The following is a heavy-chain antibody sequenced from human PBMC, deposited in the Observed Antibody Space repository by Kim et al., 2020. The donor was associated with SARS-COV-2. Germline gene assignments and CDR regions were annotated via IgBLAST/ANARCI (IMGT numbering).Heavy chain of an antibody. CDR2: INWNGDET. CDR1: GFSFGDYA. CDR3: AKGRYRDYGDFDS. J-gene: IGHJ4*02. D-gene: IGHD4-17*01. V-gene: IGHV3-9*01. Sequence: GGSLRLSCAASGFSFGDYAMQWVRQIPGKGLEWVSTINWNGDETVYADSVKGRFTISRDNAKNSLFLQMNSLRPEDTALYYCAKGRYRDYGDFDSWGQGALVTVSS.